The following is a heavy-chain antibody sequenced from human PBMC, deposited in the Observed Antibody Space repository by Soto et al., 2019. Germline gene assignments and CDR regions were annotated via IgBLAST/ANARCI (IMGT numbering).Heavy chain of an antibody. Sequence: ASVKVSCKASGYTFTSYGISWVRQAPGQGLEWMGWISAYNGNTNYAQKLQGRVTMTTDTSTSTAYMELRSLRSDDTAVYYCARNAPSVNQHSWPIDYWGQGTLVTVSS. CDR2: ISAYNGNT. CDR1: GYTFTSYG. D-gene: IGHD6-13*01. CDR3: ARNAPSVNQHSWPIDY. J-gene: IGHJ4*02. V-gene: IGHV1-18*01.